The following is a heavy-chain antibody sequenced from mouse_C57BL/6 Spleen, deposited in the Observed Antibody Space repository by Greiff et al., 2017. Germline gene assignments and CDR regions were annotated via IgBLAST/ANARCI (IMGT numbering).Heavy chain of an antibody. D-gene: IGHD2-1*01. J-gene: IGHJ3*01. CDR3: ARDGNFAWFAY. CDR1: GFTFSDYG. V-gene: IGHV5-17*01. CDR2: ISSGSSTI. Sequence: EVQGVESGGGLVKPGGSLKLSCAASGFTFSDYGMHWVRQAPEKGLEWVAYISSGSSTIYYADTVKGRFTISRDNAKNTLFLQMTSVRSEDTAMCDCARDGNFAWFAYWGQGTLVTVSA.